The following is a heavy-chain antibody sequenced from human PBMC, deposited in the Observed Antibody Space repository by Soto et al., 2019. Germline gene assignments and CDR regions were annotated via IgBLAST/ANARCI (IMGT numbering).Heavy chain of an antibody. CDR3: ARGVSDGGAPRPGKDY. J-gene: IGHJ4*02. CDR2: ISSSSSTI. D-gene: IGHD1-26*01. Sequence: HPGGSLRLSCAASGFPFSSYSMNWVRQAPGKGLEWVSYISSSSSTIYYADSVKGRFTISRDNAKNSLYLQMNSLRDEDTAVYYCARGVSDGGAPRPGKDYWGQGTLVTVSS. CDR1: GFPFSSYS. V-gene: IGHV3-48*02.